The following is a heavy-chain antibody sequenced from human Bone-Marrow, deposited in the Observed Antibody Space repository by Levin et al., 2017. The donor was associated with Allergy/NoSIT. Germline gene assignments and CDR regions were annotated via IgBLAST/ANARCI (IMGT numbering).Heavy chain of an antibody. D-gene: IGHD4-17*01. CDR1: GGTFSSYA. CDR3: ARTYDYGDFFAFDI. J-gene: IGHJ3*02. V-gene: IGHV1-69*01. CDR2: IIPIFGTA. Sequence: PGESLKISCKASGGTFSSYAISWVRQAPGQGLEWMGGIIPIFGTANYAQKFQGRVTITADESTSTAYMELSSLRSGDTAVYYCARTYDYGDFFAFDIWGQGTMVTVSS.